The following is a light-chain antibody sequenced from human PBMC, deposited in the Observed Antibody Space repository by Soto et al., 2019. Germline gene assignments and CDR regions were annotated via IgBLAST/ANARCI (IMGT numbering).Light chain of an antibody. CDR1: RTVNNY. Sequence: EIVLTQSPATLSLSPGERATLSCRASRTVNNYLAWYQQKPGQAPRLLIYDAFIRAAGIPARFSGRGSGTDFTLTISNLEPEDFAVYFCQQRSDWPPITFGQGTRMELK. J-gene: IGKJ5*01. CDR2: DAF. CDR3: QQRSDWPPIT. V-gene: IGKV3-11*01.